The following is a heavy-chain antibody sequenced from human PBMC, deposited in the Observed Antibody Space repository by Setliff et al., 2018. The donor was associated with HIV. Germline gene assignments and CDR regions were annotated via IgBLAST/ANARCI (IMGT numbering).Heavy chain of an antibody. CDR1: GFSLSTNGVG. Sequence: SGHAGEPTQTLTLTCTFSGFSLSTNGVGVGWIRQPPGRALEWLALIYWDADKRYSPSLKNRLTITKDTSKNQVLLTMTNMDPLDTATYYCAHNHLAVAGSHYFDYWGQGTLVTVSS. D-gene: IGHD6-19*01. J-gene: IGHJ4*02. CDR2: IYWDADK. V-gene: IGHV2-5*02. CDR3: AHNHLAVAGSHYFDY.